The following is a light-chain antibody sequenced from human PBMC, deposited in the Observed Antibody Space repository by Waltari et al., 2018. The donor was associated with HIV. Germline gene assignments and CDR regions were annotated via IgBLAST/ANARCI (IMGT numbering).Light chain of an antibody. Sequence: QYALTQPRSVSGSPGQSVTISFTGTSNAVGGYNYVSWYQQHPGKAPKLVIYDVSKRPSGVPDRFSGSKSANTASLTISGLQAEDEADYYCCSYAGSYTYVFGTGTKVTVL. V-gene: IGLV2-11*01. CDR1: SNAVGGYNY. J-gene: IGLJ1*01. CDR3: CSYAGSYTYV. CDR2: DVS.